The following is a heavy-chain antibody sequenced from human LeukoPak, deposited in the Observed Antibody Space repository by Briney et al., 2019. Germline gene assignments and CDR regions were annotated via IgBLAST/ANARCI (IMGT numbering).Heavy chain of an antibody. D-gene: IGHD6-13*01. J-gene: IGHJ4*02. CDR2: IKQDGSDK. V-gene: IGHV3-7*01. Sequence: PGGSLRLSCVASGFTFSSYWMSWVRQAPGKGLEWVANIKQDGSDKYYVDSVKGRFTISRDNAKNSLYLQMNSLRAEDTAVYHCASGQKLGFWGQGTLVTVSS. CDR3: ASGQKLGF. CDR1: GFTFSSYW.